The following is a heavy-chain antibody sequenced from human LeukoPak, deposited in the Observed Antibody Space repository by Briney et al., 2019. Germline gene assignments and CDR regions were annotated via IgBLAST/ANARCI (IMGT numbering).Heavy chain of an antibody. CDR1: GFTFSSYA. J-gene: IGHJ4*02. D-gene: IGHD3-16*02. CDR2: ISGSGGST. V-gene: IGHV3-23*01. Sequence: GGSLRLSCAVSGFTFSSYAMSWVRQAPGKGLEWVSAISGSGGSTYYADSVKGRFTISRDNSKNTLYLQMNSLRAEDTAVYYCAKDLMITFGGVIVIPGGDYWGQGTLVTVSS. CDR3: AKDLMITFGGVIVIPGGDY.